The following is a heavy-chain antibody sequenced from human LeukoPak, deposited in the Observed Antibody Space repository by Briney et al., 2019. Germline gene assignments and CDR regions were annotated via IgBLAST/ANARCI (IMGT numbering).Heavy chain of an antibody. CDR3: AKDRGDYGPTQFRGPFDY. V-gene: IGHV3-23*01. Sequence: GGSLRLSCAASGFTFSSYAMSWVRQAPGKGLGWVSAISGSGGSTYYADSVKGRFTISRDNSKNTLYLQMNSLRAEDTAVYYCAKDRGDYGPTQFRGPFDYWGQGTLVTVSS. J-gene: IGHJ4*02. CDR2: ISGSGGST. D-gene: IGHD4-17*01. CDR1: GFTFSSYA.